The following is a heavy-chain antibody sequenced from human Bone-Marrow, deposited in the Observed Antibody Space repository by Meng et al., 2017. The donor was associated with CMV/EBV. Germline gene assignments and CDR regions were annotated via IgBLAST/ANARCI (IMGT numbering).Heavy chain of an antibody. CDR3: ASRHPDY. J-gene: IGHJ4*02. V-gene: IGHV1-69*05. CDR2: IIPVFGTA. Sequence: QVQLVQSGAEVKNPGSSVKVSCKASGGTFNNYVISWVRQAPGQGXEWMGGIIPVFGTANYAQKFEGRVTITTDESTSTAYMELTSLRSEDTAVYYCASRHPDYWGQGTLVTFSS. CDR1: GGTFNNYV.